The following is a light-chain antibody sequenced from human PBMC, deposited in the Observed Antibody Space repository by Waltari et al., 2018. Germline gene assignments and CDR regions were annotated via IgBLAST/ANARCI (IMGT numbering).Light chain of an antibody. CDR2: RKT. CDR1: HSNIGSNF. CDR3: AAWDDSLSGRV. Sequence: QSVLTQPPSMSGIPGQRVTISCSGSHSNIGSNFVYWYQQFPGMAPQLLIFRKTQRPSGVPDRFSASKAGASASLAISGLRSEDEADYYCAAWDDSLSGRVFGGGTKLTV. J-gene: IGLJ2*01. V-gene: IGLV1-47*01.